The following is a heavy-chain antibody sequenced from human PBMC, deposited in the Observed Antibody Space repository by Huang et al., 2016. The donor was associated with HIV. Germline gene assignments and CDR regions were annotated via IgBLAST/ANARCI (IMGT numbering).Heavy chain of an antibody. D-gene: IGHD3-22*01. Sequence: QVQLVQSGAEVKKPGSSVKVSCKASGGFFRNFAIGWVRQAPGQGLDWMGGIIPTLGTANYAQKFQGRVTIIADESTSTAYMELSSLRSEDTAVYYCATVDYYDTSGPQRGYFDNWGQGTLVTVSS. V-gene: IGHV1-69*01. CDR2: IIPTLGTA. J-gene: IGHJ4*02. CDR3: ATVDYYDTSGPQRGYFDN. CDR1: GGFFRNFA.